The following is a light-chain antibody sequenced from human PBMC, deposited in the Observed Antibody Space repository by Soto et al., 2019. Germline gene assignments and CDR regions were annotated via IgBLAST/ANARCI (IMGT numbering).Light chain of an antibody. CDR2: RNN. J-gene: IGLJ2*01. CDR1: SSNIGSNY. V-gene: IGLV1-47*01. CDR3: AAWDDSLSGPV. Sequence: QSVLTQPPSASGTPGQRGTISCSGRSSNIGSNYVYWYQQLPGTAPKLLIYRNNQRPSGVPDRFSGSKSGTSASLAISGLRSEDEADYYCAAWDDSLSGPVLGGGTKLTVL.